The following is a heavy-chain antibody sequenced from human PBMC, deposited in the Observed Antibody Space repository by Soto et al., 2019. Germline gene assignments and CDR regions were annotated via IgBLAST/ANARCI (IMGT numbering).Heavy chain of an antibody. CDR2: INHSGIT. CDR1: GGSFSGYY. J-gene: IGHJ4*02. CDR3: ARLVMDYYDSSGYFGL. V-gene: IGHV4-34*01. D-gene: IGHD3-22*01. Sequence: QVQLQQWGAGLLKPSETLSLTCAVYGGSFSGYYWSWIRQPPGKGLEWIGEINHSGITNYNPSLKRPVTRSVDTSKNHFSLKLSSVTAADTAVYYCARLVMDYYDSSGYFGLWGQGTLVTVSS.